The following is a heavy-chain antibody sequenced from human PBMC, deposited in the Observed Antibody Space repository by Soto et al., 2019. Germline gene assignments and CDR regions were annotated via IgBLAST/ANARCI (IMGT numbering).Heavy chain of an antibody. D-gene: IGHD3-22*01. CDR1: GCTFSSYA. J-gene: IGHJ6*02. Sequence: SVKVSCKASGCTFSSYAISWVRQAPGQGLEWMGGIIPIFGTANYAQKFQGRVTITADESTSTAYMELSSLRSEDTAVYYCARALPYYYDSSCYYTPELYYYYGMDVWGQGTTVTVSS. CDR2: IIPIFGTA. CDR3: ARALPYYYDSSCYYTPELYYYYGMDV. V-gene: IGHV1-69*13.